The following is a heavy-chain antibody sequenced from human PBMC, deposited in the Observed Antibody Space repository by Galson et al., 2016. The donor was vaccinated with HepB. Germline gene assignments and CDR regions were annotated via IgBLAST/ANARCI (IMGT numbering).Heavy chain of an antibody. CDR1: GFTLSNYA. V-gene: IGHV3-23*01. J-gene: IGHJ4*02. CDR3: AKTRWAIGRFDY. Sequence: SLRLSCAASGFTLSNYAMSWVRQAPGKGLEWVSSISGGSSGTYYADSVKGRFTISRDNSKNTLYLQMKSLRAEDTAVYYCAKTRWAIGRFDYWGQGTRVTVSS. D-gene: IGHD6-13*01. CDR2: ISGGSSGT.